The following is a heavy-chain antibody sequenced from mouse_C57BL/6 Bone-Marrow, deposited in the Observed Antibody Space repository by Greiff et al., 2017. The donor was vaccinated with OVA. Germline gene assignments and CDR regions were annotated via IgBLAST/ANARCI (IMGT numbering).Heavy chain of an antibody. CDR3: ARNSYGSSLFDY. J-gene: IGHJ2*01. CDR2: IYPGDGDT. V-gene: IGHV1-82*01. CDR1: GYAFSSSW. D-gene: IGHD1-1*01. Sequence: VQLQQSGPELVKPGASVKISCKASGYAFSSSWMNWVKQRPGKGLEWIGRIYPGDGDTNYNGKFKGKATLTADKSSSTAYMQLSSLTSEDSAVYFCARNSYGSSLFDYWGQGTTLTVSS.